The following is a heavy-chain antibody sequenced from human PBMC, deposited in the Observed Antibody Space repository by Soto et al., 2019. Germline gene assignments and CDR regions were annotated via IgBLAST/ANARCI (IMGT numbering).Heavy chain of an antibody. V-gene: IGHV3-30*18. CDR1: GFIFSSYG. Sequence: QVQLVESGGGVVRPGTSLRLSCAASGFIFSSYGIHWVRLAPGKGLEWVAVISYDGSNKYYADSVKGRFTISRDNSKNTLYMHLNSLRAEDTAVYYCAEDGSVVGTAEFAYWGQGNLVNVSS. D-gene: IGHD2-21*02. J-gene: IGHJ4*02. CDR2: ISYDGSNK. CDR3: AEDGSVVGTAEFAY.